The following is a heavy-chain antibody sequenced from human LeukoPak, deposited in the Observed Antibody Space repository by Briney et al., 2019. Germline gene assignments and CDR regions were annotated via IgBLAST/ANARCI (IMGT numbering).Heavy chain of an antibody. J-gene: IGHJ4*02. CDR3: ASSLGGSYYDY. CDR1: GGSFSGYY. CDR2: INHSGST. Sequence: PETLSLTCAVYGGSFSGYYWSWIRQPPGQGLEWIGEINHSGSTNYNLPLQGRVPISVDTSKNQFSLKLSSGTAADTAVYYCASSLGGSYYDYWGQGTLVTVSS. V-gene: IGHV4-34*01. D-gene: IGHD1-26*01.